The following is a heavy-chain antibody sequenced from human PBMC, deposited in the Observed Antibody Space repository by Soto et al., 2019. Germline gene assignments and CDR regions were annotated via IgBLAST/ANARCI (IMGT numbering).Heavy chain of an antibody. V-gene: IGHV3-30*18. CDR2: KSYDGSHE. CDR1: GFIFGNYG. CDR3: AKDGRWDLDFDS. J-gene: IGHJ4*02. D-gene: IGHD1-26*01. Sequence: QVQLVESGGGVVQSGRSLRLSCAASGFIFGNYGMHWVRQAPGKGLEWVAGKSYDGSHENYADSVQGRFIISRDNSKKKLYLQMNSLRAEDTAVYYCAKDGRWDLDFDSWGQGTLVTVTS.